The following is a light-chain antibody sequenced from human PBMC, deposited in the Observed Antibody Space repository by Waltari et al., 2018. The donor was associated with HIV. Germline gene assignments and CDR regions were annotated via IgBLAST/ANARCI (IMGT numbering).Light chain of an antibody. CDR1: SSDVGGYNY. CDR2: EVS. CDR3: SSYTSSSTVVV. Sequence: QSALTQPASVSGYPGQSITISCTGTSSDVGGYNYVSWYQQHPGKAPKLMIYEVSNRPSGVSNRFSGSKSGNTASLTISGLQAEDEADYYCSSYTSSSTVVVVGGGTKLTVL. J-gene: IGLJ2*01. V-gene: IGLV2-14*01.